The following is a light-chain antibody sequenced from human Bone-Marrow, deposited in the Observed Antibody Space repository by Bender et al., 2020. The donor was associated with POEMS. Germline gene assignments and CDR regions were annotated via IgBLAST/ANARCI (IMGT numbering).Light chain of an antibody. CDR1: ELGDKF. CDR2: QDT. V-gene: IGLV3-1*01. Sequence: SYELKQPPSMSVSPGQTASITCSGDELGDKFVSWYQQKPGQSPILVMSQDTKRPSGIPERFSGSNSGNTATLTISGAQAVDEADYSCQAWDTTTVGVFGGGTKLTVL. J-gene: IGLJ3*02. CDR3: QAWDTTTVGV.